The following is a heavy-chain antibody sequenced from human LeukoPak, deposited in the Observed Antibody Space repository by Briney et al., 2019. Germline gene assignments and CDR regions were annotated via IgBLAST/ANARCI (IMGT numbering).Heavy chain of an antibody. V-gene: IGHV4-39*01. CDR2: IYYSGST. CDR1: GGSISSSSYY. J-gene: IGHJ4*02. Sequence: SETLSLTCTVSGGSISSSSYYWGWIRQPPGEGLEWIGSIYYSGSTYYNPSLKSRVTISVDTSKNQFSLKLSSVTAADTAVYYCASPAAVAFTTIDYWGQGTLVTVSS. CDR3: ASPAAVAFTTIDY. D-gene: IGHD6-19*01.